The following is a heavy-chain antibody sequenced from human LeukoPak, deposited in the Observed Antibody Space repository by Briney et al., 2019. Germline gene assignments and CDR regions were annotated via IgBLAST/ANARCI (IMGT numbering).Heavy chain of an antibody. Sequence: ASVKLSCKASGYTFTAYFMHWVRQAPGQGLEWMGRVNPNSGVTNSIQKFQGRVTMTRDTSISTAYMELSGLRSDDTAVYYCARQWLPNGYFDYWGQGTLVTVSS. V-gene: IGHV1-2*06. CDR2: VNPNSGVT. CDR3: ARQWLPNGYFDY. CDR1: GYTFTAYF. J-gene: IGHJ4*02. D-gene: IGHD6-19*01.